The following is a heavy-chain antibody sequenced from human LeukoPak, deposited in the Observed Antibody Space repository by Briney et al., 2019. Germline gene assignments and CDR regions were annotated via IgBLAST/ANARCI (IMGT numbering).Heavy chain of an antibody. J-gene: IGHJ4*02. CDR2: INPNSGGT. V-gene: IGHV1-2*04. Sequence: GASVTVSCKASGYTFTGYYMHWVRQAPGQGLGWMGWINPNSGGTNYAQKFQGWVTMTRDTSISTAYMELSRLRSDDTAVYYCARDHDSSGQFDYWGQGTLVTVSS. D-gene: IGHD3-22*01. CDR1: GYTFTGYY. CDR3: ARDHDSSGQFDY.